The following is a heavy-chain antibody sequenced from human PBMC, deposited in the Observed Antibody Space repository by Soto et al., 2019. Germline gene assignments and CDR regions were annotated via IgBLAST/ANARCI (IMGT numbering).Heavy chain of an antibody. V-gene: IGHV1-69*13. Sequence: ASVKVSCKASGGTFSSYAISWVRQAPGQGLEWMGGIIPIFGTANYAQKFQGRVTITADESTSTAYMELSSLRSEDTAVYYCASGVAREYYFDYWGQGTLVTVSS. J-gene: IGHJ4*02. D-gene: IGHD2-15*01. CDR1: GGTFSSYA. CDR3: ASGVAREYYFDY. CDR2: IIPIFGTA.